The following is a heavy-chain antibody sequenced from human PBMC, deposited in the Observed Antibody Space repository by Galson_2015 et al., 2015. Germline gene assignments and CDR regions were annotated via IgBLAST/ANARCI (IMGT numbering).Heavy chain of an antibody. D-gene: IGHD1-26*01. CDR3: ARDRGSVGATGPFDY. CDR1: GFTFSSYA. V-gene: IGHV3-30-3*01. CDR2: ISYDGSNK. J-gene: IGHJ4*02. Sequence: SLRLSCAASGFTFSSYAMHWVRQAPGKGLEWVAVISYDGSNKYYADSVKGRFTISRDNPKNTLYLQMNSLRAEDTAVYYCARDRGSVGATGPFDYWGQGTLVTVSS.